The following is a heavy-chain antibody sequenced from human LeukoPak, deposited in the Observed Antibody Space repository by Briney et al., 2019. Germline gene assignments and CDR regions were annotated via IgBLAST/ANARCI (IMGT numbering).Heavy chain of an antibody. D-gene: IGHD2-21*02. CDR3: ARGPLVVVTPTSAYYMDV. J-gene: IGHJ6*03. CDR2: INHGGST. Sequence: SETLSLTCAVYGGSFSGYYWSWIRQPPGKGLEWIGEINHGGSTNYNPSLKSRVSISVDTPKNQFSLRLISVTAADTAVYYCARGPLVVVTPTSAYYMDVWGKGTTVTVSS. V-gene: IGHV4-34*01. CDR1: GGSFSGYY.